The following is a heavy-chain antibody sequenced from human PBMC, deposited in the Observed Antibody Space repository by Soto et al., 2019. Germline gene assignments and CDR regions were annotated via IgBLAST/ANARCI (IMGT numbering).Heavy chain of an antibody. V-gene: IGHV1-3*01. D-gene: IGHD6-19*01. CDR1: GYNFTTYV. Sequence: QVQLVQSGAEVKQPGASASVSCKASGYNFTTYVVHWLRQAPGQGPEWMGWINCGSGNTVYSQKFQGRVTFTRDTSARTAYMDLISLTSGDMAVYFCARGYTSGWTFDFWGLGTLVTVSS. CDR3: ARGYTSGWTFDF. CDR2: INCGSGNT. J-gene: IGHJ4*02.